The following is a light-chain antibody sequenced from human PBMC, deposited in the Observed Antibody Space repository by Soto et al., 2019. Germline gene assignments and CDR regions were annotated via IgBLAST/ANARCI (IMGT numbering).Light chain of an antibody. CDR3: QQYNNWPRT. Sequence: EIVMTQSPATLSVSPGERATVSCRASQSVSSNLAWYQQKPGQAPRLLIYGASTRATGIPARFSGSESGTEFTLTIGSLQSEDFAVYYCQQYNNWPRTFGQGTKLEIK. CDR2: GAS. CDR1: QSVSSN. J-gene: IGKJ2*01. V-gene: IGKV3-15*01.